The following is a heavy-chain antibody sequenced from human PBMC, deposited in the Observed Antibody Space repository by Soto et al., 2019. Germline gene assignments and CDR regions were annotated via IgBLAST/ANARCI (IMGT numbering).Heavy chain of an antibody. CDR3: ARDGGTYLTRYFDS. J-gene: IGHJ4*02. CDR2: LSYSEST. D-gene: IGHD3-10*01. Sequence: SETLSLTCTVSGDSISGYCWSWIRQPPGKGLEWIGYLSYSESTTSTPSLKRRVTISVDTSKNQFSLELSSVTAADTAVYFCARDGGTYLTRYFDSWGQGALVTVSS. CDR1: GDSISGYC. V-gene: IGHV4-59*01.